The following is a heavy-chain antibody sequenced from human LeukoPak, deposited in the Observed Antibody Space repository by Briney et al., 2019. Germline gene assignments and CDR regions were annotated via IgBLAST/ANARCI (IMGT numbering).Heavy chain of an antibody. CDR1: GFTFSSYG. Sequence: QAGGSLRLSCAASGFTFSSYGMHWVRQAPAKGLEWVAFIRWDGSNKYYADSVKGRFTISRDNPKNTLYLQMNSLRAEDTAVYYCAKGNSRGYSSGSIPFDYWGQGTLVTVSS. J-gene: IGHJ4*02. CDR2: IRWDGSNK. V-gene: IGHV3-30*02. D-gene: IGHD6-19*01. CDR3: AKGNSRGYSSGSIPFDY.